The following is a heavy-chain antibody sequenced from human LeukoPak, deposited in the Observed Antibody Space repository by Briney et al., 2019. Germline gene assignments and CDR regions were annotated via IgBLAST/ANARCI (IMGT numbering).Heavy chain of an antibody. J-gene: IGHJ4*02. CDR3: ARHVWLQPFDY. Sequence: SETLSLTCTVSGGSISSYYWSWIRQPPGKGLEWIGYIYYSGSTNYNPSLKRRVTLSVDTSKNQFSLKLSSVTAADTAVYYCARHVWLQPFDYWGQGTLVTVPS. CDR1: GGSISSYY. V-gene: IGHV4-59*08. D-gene: IGHD3-9*01. CDR2: IYYSGST.